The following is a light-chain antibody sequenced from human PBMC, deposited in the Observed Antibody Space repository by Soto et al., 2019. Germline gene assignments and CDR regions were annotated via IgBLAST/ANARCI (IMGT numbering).Light chain of an antibody. J-gene: IGKJ1*01. Sequence: DIQMTQSPSILSASVGDRVTITFRASQTISSWLAWYQQKPGKAPKLLIYKASTLKSGVPSRFSGSGSGTEFTLTISSLQPDDFATYYCQHYNSYSEAFGQGTKVDI. CDR1: QTISSW. CDR3: QHYNSYSEA. CDR2: KAS. V-gene: IGKV1-5*03.